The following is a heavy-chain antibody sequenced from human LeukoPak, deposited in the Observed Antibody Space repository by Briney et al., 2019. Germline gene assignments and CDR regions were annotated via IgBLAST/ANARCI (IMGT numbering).Heavy chain of an antibody. Sequence: GGSLRLSCAASGFTFSTYWMNWVRQAPGKGLEWVSSISSSSSYIYYADSVKGRFTISRDNAKNSLYLQMNSLRAEDTAVYYCARGDGITGTILSWFDPWGQGTLVTVSS. J-gene: IGHJ5*02. CDR1: GFTFSTYW. D-gene: IGHD3-3*01. CDR3: ARGDGITGTILSWFDP. CDR2: ISSSSSYI. V-gene: IGHV3-21*01.